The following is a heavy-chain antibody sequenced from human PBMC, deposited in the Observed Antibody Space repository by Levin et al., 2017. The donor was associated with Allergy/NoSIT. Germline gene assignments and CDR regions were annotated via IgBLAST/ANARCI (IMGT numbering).Heavy chain of an antibody. J-gene: IGHJ2*01. V-gene: IGHV4-34*01. CDR1: GGSFSGYY. Sequence: PSETLSLTCAVYGGSFSGYYWSWIRQPPGKGLEWIGEINHSGSTNYNPSLKSRVTISVDTSKNQFSLKLSSVTAADTAVYYCARNTRDGVYHWYFDLWGRGTLVTVSS. CDR3: ARNTRDGVYHWYFDL. D-gene: IGHD5-24*01. CDR2: INHSGST.